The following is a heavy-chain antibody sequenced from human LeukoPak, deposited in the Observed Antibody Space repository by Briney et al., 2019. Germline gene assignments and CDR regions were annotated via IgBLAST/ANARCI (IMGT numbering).Heavy chain of an antibody. Sequence: GRSLRLSCAASGFTFSSYAMHWVRQAPGKGLEWVAVISYDGSNKYYADSVKGRFTISRDNSKNTLYLQMNSLRAEDTAVYYCARGLVYYYGMDVWGQGTTVTVSS. D-gene: IGHD3-16*02. V-gene: IGHV3-30-3*01. CDR1: GFTFSSYA. CDR2: ISYDGSNK. J-gene: IGHJ6*02. CDR3: ARGLVYYYGMDV.